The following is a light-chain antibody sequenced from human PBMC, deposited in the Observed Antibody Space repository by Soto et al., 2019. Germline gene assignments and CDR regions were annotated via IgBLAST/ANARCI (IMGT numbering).Light chain of an antibody. Sequence: EIALTQSPATLSLSPGERATLSCRASQSVSSYLAWYQQKPGQAPRLLIYEAPNRAPGIPGRFSGSGSGTDFTLTIDPLEPENFAVYYCQQYGKTFGQGTKVDIK. CDR1: QSVSSY. CDR3: QQYGKT. V-gene: IGKV3-11*01. J-gene: IGKJ1*01. CDR2: EAP.